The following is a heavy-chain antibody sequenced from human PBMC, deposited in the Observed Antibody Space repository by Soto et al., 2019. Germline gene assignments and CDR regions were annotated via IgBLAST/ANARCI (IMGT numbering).Heavy chain of an antibody. Sequence: EVQLVESGGGLVQPGGSLRLSCAASGFTFSSSWMNWVRQAPGKGLEWVADIKQDGSEKYYVDSLKGRFTISRDNAKNSLYLQMNSLRAEDTAVYYCARAAYYDRRFDSWGQGTLVTVSS. V-gene: IGHV3-7*03. J-gene: IGHJ4*02. CDR2: IKQDGSEK. CDR3: ARAAYYDRRFDS. D-gene: IGHD3-22*01. CDR1: GFTFSSSW.